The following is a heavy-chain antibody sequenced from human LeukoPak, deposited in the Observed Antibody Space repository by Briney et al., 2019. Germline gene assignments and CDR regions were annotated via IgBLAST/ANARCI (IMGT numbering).Heavy chain of an antibody. V-gene: IGHV3-30*02. CDR3: AKDWYVISDYWNNYFFDD. CDR1: GFTLSNYG. D-gene: IGHD3/OR15-3a*01. Sequence: PGGSLRLSCATSGFTLSNYGMHWVRQAPGKGLEWVAFTRYDGGKKYYAESVRGRFTISRDNSENTLYLQMNSLRPEDTAVYYCAKDWYVISDYWNNYFFDDWGQGTLVTVSS. J-gene: IGHJ4*02. CDR2: TRYDGGKK.